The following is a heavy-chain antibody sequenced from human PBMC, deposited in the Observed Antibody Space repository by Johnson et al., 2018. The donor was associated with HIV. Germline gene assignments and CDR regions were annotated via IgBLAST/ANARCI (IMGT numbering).Heavy chain of an antibody. CDR2: ISSSGSTI. CDR1: GFTFSDYS. Sequence: QVQLVESGGGLVKPGGSLRVSCAASGFTFSDYSMSWIRQAPGKGLEWVSYISSSGSTIYYADSVKGRFTISRDNSRNTLYLQMSSLRAEDTAMYYCARDGESQQLPLGDAFDVWGQGTMVTVSS. CDR3: ARDGESQQLPLGDAFDV. V-gene: IGHV3-11*04. D-gene: IGHD6-13*01. J-gene: IGHJ3*01.